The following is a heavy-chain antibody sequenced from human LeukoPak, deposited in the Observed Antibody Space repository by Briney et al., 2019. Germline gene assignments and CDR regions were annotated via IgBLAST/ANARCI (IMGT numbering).Heavy chain of an antibody. V-gene: IGHV3-30*18. CDR1: GFRFSDFW. J-gene: IGHJ4*02. Sequence: GGSLRLSCTASGFRFSDFWMHWVRQAPGKGLEWVAVISYDGSNKYYADSVKGRFTISRDNSKNTLYLQMNSLRAEDTAVYYCAKDQFLGWFGEDGDSSGSFDYWGQGTLVTVSS. CDR2: ISYDGSNK. D-gene: IGHD3-10*01. CDR3: AKDQFLGWFGEDGDSSGSFDY.